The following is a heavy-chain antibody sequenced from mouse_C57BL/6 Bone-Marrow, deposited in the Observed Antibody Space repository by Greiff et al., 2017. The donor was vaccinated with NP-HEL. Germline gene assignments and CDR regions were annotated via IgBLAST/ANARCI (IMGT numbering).Heavy chain of an antibody. CDR2: ISSGGSYT. CDR1: GFTFSSYG. Sequence: EVNVVESGGDLVKPGGSLKLSCAASGFTFSSYGMSWVRQTPDKRLEWVATISSGGSYTYYPDSVKGRFTISRDNAKNTLYLQMSSLKSEDTAMYYCARRRVVMDYWGQGTSVTVSS. J-gene: IGHJ4*01. D-gene: IGHD1-1*01. V-gene: IGHV5-6*02. CDR3: ARRRVVMDY.